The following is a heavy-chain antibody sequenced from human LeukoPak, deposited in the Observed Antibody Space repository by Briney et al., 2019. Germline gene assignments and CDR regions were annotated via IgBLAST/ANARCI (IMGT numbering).Heavy chain of an antibody. CDR1: GFTLSDHY. J-gene: IGHJ4*02. Sequence: QPGGSPRLSCAASGFTLSDHYMDWVRQAPGKGLEWVGRTRNKANSYSTEYAASVKGRFTISRDESKNSLYLRMNSLKTEDTAVYYCGRSRAGAIDYWGQGTLVTVSS. CDR3: GRSRAGAIDY. CDR2: TRNKANSYST. D-gene: IGHD1-26*01. V-gene: IGHV3-72*01.